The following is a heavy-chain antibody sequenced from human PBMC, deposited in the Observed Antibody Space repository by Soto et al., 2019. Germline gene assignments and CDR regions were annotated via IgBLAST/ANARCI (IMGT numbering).Heavy chain of an antibody. CDR3: AGVWGYSGSEGHES. D-gene: IGHD5-12*01. Sequence: EVQLVESGGGLIHPGGSLRLSCGASGFTVSTTYMSWVRQAPGKGLEWVSTMYTGGSTSYADSVKGRFTISRDNSKNTLDLQMNSLRVEDPAVYCCAGVWGYSGSEGHESWGQGTLVTVSS. CDR2: MYTGGST. V-gene: IGHV3-53*01. J-gene: IGHJ5*02. CDR1: GFTVSTTY.